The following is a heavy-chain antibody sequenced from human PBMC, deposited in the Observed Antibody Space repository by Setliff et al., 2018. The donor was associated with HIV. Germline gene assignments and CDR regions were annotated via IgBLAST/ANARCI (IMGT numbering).Heavy chain of an antibody. CDR3: ARVVATSDY. J-gene: IGHJ4*02. CDR2: IKLHGSEK. D-gene: IGHD5-12*01. CDR1: RFDFSTYW. V-gene: IGHV3-7*01. Sequence: GGSLRLSCEVSRFDFSTYWMSWVRQAPGKGLEWVANIKLHGSEKYYVDSVKGRFTISRDDAKNSLYLQMNSLRVEDTAVYYCARVVATSDYWGQGTLVTVSS.